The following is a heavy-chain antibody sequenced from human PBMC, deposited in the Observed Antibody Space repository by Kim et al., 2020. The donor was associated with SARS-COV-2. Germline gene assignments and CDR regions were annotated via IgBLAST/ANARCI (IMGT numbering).Heavy chain of an antibody. Sequence: ASVKVSCKASGYTFTSYDINWVRQATGQGLEWMGWMNPNSGNTGYAQKFQGRVTMTRNTSISTAYMELSSLRSEDTAVYYCARVENVLLWFGEGMDVWGQGTTVTVSS. CDR3: ARVENVLLWFGEGMDV. J-gene: IGHJ6*02. V-gene: IGHV1-8*01. CDR2: MNPNSGNT. CDR1: GYTFTSYD. D-gene: IGHD3-10*01.